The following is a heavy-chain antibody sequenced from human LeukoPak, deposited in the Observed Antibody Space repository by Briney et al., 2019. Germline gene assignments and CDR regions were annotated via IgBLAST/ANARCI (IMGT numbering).Heavy chain of an antibody. J-gene: IGHJ6*03. Sequence: SETLSLTCTVSGGSISSYYWSWIRQPAGKGLEWIGRIYTSGSTNYNPSLKSRVTISVDKSKNQFSLKLSSVTAADTAVYYCARGRSGSYQRYYYYYMDVWGKGTTVTVSS. V-gene: IGHV4-4*07. CDR3: ARGRSGSYQRYYYYYMDV. CDR2: IYTSGST. D-gene: IGHD1-26*01. CDR1: GGSISSYY.